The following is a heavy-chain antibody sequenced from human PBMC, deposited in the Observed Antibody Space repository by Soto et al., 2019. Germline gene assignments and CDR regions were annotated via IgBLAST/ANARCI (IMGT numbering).Heavy chain of an antibody. Sequence: QVQLVQSGAEEKRPGASVKVSCKASGYTFTSYIMLWVRQAPGQSLAWMGWINAGNGNTKYSQNFQGRVTITRDTSANTAYMELSSLRSEDTAVFYCARMGYSNGYAYYGMDVWGQGTTVTVSS. J-gene: IGHJ6*02. V-gene: IGHV1-3*05. CDR1: GYTFTSYI. CDR3: ARMGYSNGYAYYGMDV. CDR2: INAGNGNT. D-gene: IGHD5-18*01.